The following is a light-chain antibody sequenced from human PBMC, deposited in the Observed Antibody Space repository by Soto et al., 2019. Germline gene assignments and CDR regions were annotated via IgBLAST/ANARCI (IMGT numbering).Light chain of an antibody. CDR3: QSYDISLHNYV. Sequence: QPVLTQPPSVSGAPGQRVSISCTGSTSNIGAPYDVHWYQHLPGAAPKLLIYGDNNRPSGVPDRFSGSKSGTSASLAITSLQAEDEADYYCQSYDISLHNYVFGTGTKLTVL. CDR1: TSNIGAPYD. J-gene: IGLJ1*01. V-gene: IGLV1-40*01. CDR2: GDN.